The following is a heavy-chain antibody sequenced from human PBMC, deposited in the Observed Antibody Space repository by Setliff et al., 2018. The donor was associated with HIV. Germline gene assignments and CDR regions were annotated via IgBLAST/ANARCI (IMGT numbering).Heavy chain of an antibody. Sequence: GGSLSLSCAASGLTFSSYAMSWVRQAPGKGLEWVSTISTSGAKTYDADSMKGRFTISRDNSKNTVYLQMNSLTAEDTAVYYCARENYYVTEYWGQGTLVTVSS. CDR2: ISTSGAKT. V-gene: IGHV3-23*01. J-gene: IGHJ4*02. CDR1: GLTFSSYA. D-gene: IGHD3-10*02. CDR3: ARENYYVTEY.